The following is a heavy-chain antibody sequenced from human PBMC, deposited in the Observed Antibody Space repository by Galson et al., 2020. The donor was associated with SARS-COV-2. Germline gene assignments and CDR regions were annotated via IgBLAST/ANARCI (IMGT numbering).Heavy chain of an antibody. D-gene: IGHD3-22*01. V-gene: IGHV3-23*01. J-gene: IGHJ4*02. CDR2: ISGSGSST. CDR1: GFTFSSYA. CDR3: AKVRALRYYYDSSGYCFSGPFDY. Sequence: GGSLRLSCAASGFTFSSYAMSWVRQAPGKGLEWVSAISGSGSSTYYADSVKGRFTISRDNSKNTLYLQMNSLGAEDTAGYYCAKVRALRYYYDSSGYCFSGPFDYWGQGTLVIVSS.